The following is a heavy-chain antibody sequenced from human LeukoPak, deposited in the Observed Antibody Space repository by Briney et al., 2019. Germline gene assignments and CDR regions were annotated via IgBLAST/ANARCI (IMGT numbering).Heavy chain of an antibody. CDR3: AKDRLYYDILTGLDY. D-gene: IGHD3-9*01. Sequence: PGGSLRLSCAASGFTFSSYGMHWVRQAPGKGLEWVAVISYDGSNKYYADSVKGRFTISRDNSKNTLYLQMNSLRAEDTAVYYCAKDRLYYDILTGLDYWGQGTLVTVSS. CDR1: GFTFSSYG. J-gene: IGHJ4*02. CDR2: ISYDGSNK. V-gene: IGHV3-30*02.